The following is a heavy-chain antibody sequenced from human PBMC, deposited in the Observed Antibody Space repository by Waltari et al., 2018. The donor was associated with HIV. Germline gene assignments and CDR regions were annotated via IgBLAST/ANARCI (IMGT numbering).Heavy chain of an antibody. J-gene: IGHJ2*01. V-gene: IGHV4-61*02. CDR2: GYTSGSA. CDR1: GGSITSGDYY. D-gene: IGHD3-9*01. Sequence: QVQLQESGPGLVKPSQTLSLTCPVSGGSITSGDYYWTWIRQPAGKGLEWVGRGYTSGSANYNPSLRSRVTMSLDTSKNQFSLKLTSVTAADTAVYYCARGLDILTGHYHWFLDVWGRGTLVTVSS. CDR3: ARGLDILTGHYHWFLDV.